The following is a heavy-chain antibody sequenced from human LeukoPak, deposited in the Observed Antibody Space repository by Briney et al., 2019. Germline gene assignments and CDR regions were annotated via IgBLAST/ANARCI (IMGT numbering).Heavy chain of an antibody. J-gene: IGHJ4*02. D-gene: IGHD2-2*01. CDR1: GFMFNMYA. CDR3: AKARSSWAGYFDS. Sequence: GGSLRLSCAGSGFMFNMYALSWVRQAPGKGLEWVSGITTRGGNTYYADSMRGRFTVSRDNSHNTLYLQMNSLRAEDTAIYYCAKARSSWAGYFDSWGQGMLVIVS. CDR2: ITTRGGNT. V-gene: IGHV3-23*01.